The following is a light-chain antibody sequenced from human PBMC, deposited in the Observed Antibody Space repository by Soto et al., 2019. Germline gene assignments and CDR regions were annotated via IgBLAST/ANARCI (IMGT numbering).Light chain of an antibody. CDR1: ESVSTF. CDR2: EAS. V-gene: IGKV3-11*01. J-gene: IGKJ1*01. Sequence: EIVLTQSPATLSLSPGERATLSCRASESVSTFLAWYQQKPGQAPRLLIYEASSRATGIPARFSGGGSGTVFTLTICRLEPEDFAVYYCQQRSNWPWTFGQGTKVEI. CDR3: QQRSNWPWT.